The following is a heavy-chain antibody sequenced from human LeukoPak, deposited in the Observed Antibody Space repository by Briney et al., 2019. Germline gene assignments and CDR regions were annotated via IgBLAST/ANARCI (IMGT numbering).Heavy chain of an antibody. V-gene: IGHV3-21*01. Sequence: PGGSLRLSCAASGFTFSSYTMNWVRQAPGKGLEWVSSISSSSSYIYYTDSVKGRFTISRDNAKNSLYLQMNRLRAEDTAVYYCARETPGIAAAGIEDDAFDIWGQGTMVTVSS. CDR1: GFTFSSYT. CDR2: ISSSSSYI. CDR3: ARETPGIAAAGIEDDAFDI. J-gene: IGHJ3*02. D-gene: IGHD6-13*01.